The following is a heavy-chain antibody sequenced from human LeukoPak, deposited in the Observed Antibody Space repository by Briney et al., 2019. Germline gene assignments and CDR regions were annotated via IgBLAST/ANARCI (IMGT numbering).Heavy chain of an antibody. V-gene: IGHV1-18*01. CDR1: GYTFTSYG. Sequence: ASVKVSCKASGYTFTSYGISWVRQAPGQGLEWMGWISAYNGNTNYAQKLQGRVTMTTDTSTSTAYMELRSLRSDDTAAYYCARVPSSGWSNDYWGQGTLVTVSS. D-gene: IGHD6-19*01. CDR2: ISAYNGNT. J-gene: IGHJ4*02. CDR3: ARVPSSGWSNDY.